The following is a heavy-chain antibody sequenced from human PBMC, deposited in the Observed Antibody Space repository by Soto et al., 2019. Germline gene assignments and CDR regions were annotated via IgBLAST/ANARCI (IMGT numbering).Heavy chain of an antibody. CDR1: GFTFSSYW. Sequence: GGSLRLSCAASGFTFSSYWMHWVRQAPGKGLVWVSRINSDGSSTSYADSVKGRFTISRDDAKNTLYLQMNSLRAEDTAVYYCARGYPTYYFDYWGQGTLVTVS. CDR3: ARGYPTYYFDY. CDR2: INSDGSST. D-gene: IGHD5-18*01. J-gene: IGHJ4*02. V-gene: IGHV3-74*01.